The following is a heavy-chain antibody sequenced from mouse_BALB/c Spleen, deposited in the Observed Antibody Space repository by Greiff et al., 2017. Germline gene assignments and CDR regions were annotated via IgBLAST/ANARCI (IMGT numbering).Heavy chain of an antibody. D-gene: IGHD2-3*01. CDR3: ARDMRGDGYYFDY. CDR2: IRNKANGYTT. CDR1: GFTFTDYY. Sequence: DVMLVESGGGLVQPGGSLRLSCATSGFTFTDYYMSWVRQPPGKALEWLGFIRNKANGYTTEYSASVKGRFTISRDNSQSILYLQMNTLRAEDSATYYCARDMRGDGYYFDYWGQGTTLTVSS. J-gene: IGHJ2*01. V-gene: IGHV7-3*02.